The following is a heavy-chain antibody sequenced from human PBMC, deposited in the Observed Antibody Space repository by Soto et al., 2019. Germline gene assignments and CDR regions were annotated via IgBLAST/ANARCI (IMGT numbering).Heavy chain of an antibody. Sequence: GGSLRLSCAASGFTFSSYSMNWVRQAPGKGLEWVSSISSSSSYIYYADSVKGRFTISRDNAKNSLYLQMNSLRAEDTAVYYCASQIVGATTYGGYYYYYYGMDVWGQGTTVTVSS. CDR3: ASQIVGATTYGGYYYYYYGMDV. J-gene: IGHJ6*02. CDR2: ISSSSSYI. V-gene: IGHV3-21*01. CDR1: GFTFSSYS. D-gene: IGHD1-26*01.